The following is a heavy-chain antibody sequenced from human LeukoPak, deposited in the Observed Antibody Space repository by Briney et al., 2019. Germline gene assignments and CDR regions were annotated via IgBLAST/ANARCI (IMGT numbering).Heavy chain of an antibody. D-gene: IGHD2-2*01. Sequence: ASVKVSCKASGGTFSSYAISWVRQAPGQGLEWMGWISAYNGNTNYAQKLQGRVTMTTDTSTSTAYMELRSLRSDDTAVYYCARTPARYCSSTSCRILDYWGQGTLVTVSS. V-gene: IGHV1-18*01. CDR3: ARTPARYCSSTSCRILDY. CDR2: ISAYNGNT. J-gene: IGHJ4*02. CDR1: GGTFSSYA.